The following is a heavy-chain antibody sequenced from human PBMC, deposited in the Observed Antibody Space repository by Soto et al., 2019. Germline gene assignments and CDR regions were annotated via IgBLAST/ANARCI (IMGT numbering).Heavy chain of an antibody. CDR3: ARTVVGELLYYFDY. CDR2: IWYDGSNK. V-gene: IGHV3-33*08. D-gene: IGHD3-10*01. J-gene: IGHJ4*02. Sequence: GGSLRLSCAASGFTFSSYGMHWVRQAPGKGLEWVAVIWYDGSNKYYADSVKGRFTISRDNSKNTLYLQMNSLRAEDTAVYYCARTVVGELLYYFDYWGQGTLVTVSS. CDR1: GFTFSSYG.